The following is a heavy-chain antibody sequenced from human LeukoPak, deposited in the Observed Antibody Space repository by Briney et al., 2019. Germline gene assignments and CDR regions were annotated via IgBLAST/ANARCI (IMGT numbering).Heavy chain of an antibody. Sequence: ASVKVSCKASGYTFTGYYMHWVRQAPGQGFEWLGRVDSKSGGTNYAQKFQGRVTMTRDMSISTVYMQLISLRSDDTAVYYCAREMDYDDYRTSDYWGQGTLVTVSS. CDR3: AREMDYDDYRTSDY. J-gene: IGHJ4*02. D-gene: IGHD4-17*01. CDR2: VDSKSGGT. CDR1: GYTFTGYY. V-gene: IGHV1-2*02.